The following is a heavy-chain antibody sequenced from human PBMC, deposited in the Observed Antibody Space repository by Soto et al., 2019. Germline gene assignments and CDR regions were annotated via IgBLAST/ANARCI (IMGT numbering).Heavy chain of an antibody. J-gene: IGHJ6*02. Sequence: PGECLKISCKGSGYIFTKYWISWVRQRPGQGLEWMGRIDPSDSYINYSPSFQGHVITSVDKSITTAYLQWSSLKASDTAMYYCARQDDAGYVDYYYGMDVWGQGTTVTVYS. CDR3: ARQDDAGYVDYYYGMDV. V-gene: IGHV5-10-1*01. D-gene: IGHD3-9*01. CDR2: IDPSDSYI. CDR1: GYIFTKYW.